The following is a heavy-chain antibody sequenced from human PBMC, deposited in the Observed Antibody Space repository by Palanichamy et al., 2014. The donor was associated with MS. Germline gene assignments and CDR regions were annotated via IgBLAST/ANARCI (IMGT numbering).Heavy chain of an antibody. CDR2: ISTSSSTI. Sequence: EVQLVESGGGLVQPGGSLRLSCAASGFAFSTYAMNWVRQAPGKGLEWVSCISTSSSTIDYADSVKGRFTVSRDDAKISLYLQMNSLRADDTAVYYCARQRTDITIGFDYWGQGTLVTVSS. D-gene: IGHD1-20*01. CDR1: GFAFSTYA. CDR3: ARQRTDITIGFDY. J-gene: IGHJ4*02. V-gene: IGHV3-48*04.